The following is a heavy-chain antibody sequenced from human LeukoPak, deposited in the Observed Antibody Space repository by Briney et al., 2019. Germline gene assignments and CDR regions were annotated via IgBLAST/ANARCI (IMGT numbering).Heavy chain of an antibody. V-gene: IGHV3-74*01. J-gene: IGHJ4*02. CDR1: GFTFSSYW. CDR2: INSDGSST. D-gene: IGHD5-12*01. CDR3: ARRSYGGSGWVY. Sequence: GGSLRLSCAASGFTFSSYWMHWVRQAPGKGLVWVSRINSDGSSTSYADPVKGRFTISRDNAKNTLYLQMNSLTAEDTAVYYCARRSYGGSGWVYWGQGTLVTVSS.